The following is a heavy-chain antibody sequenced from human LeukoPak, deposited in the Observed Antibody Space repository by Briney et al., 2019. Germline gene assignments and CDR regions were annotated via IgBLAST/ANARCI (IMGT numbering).Heavy chain of an antibody. CDR3: ASQGRSDYYDSSGYLVDY. J-gene: IGHJ4*02. CDR2: FYYSGNT. Sequence: SETLSLTCTVSGDSISSSSNYWGWIRQPPGKGLEWIGSFYYSGNTYYNPSLKSRVTISVDTSKNQFSLKLSSVTAADTAVYYCASQGRSDYYDSSGYLVDYWGQGTLVTVSS. D-gene: IGHD3-22*01. CDR1: GDSISSSSNY. V-gene: IGHV4-39*01.